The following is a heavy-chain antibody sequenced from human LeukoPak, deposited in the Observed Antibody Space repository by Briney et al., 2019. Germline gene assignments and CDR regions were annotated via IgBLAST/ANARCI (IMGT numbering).Heavy chain of an antibody. CDR3: ARDRGYCSGGSCYPWWFDP. V-gene: IGHV3-48*03. Sequence: PGGSLRLSCAASGFTFSSYEMNWVRQAPGKGLEWVSYISSSGSTIYYADSVKGRFTISRDNAKNSLYLQMNSLRAEDTAVYYCARDRGYCSGGSCYPWWFDPWGQGTLVTVSS. CDR1: GFTFSSYE. J-gene: IGHJ5*02. CDR2: ISSSGSTI. D-gene: IGHD2-15*01.